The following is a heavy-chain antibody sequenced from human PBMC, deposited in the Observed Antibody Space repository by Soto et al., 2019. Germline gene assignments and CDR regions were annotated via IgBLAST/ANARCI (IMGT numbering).Heavy chain of an antibody. CDR2: IYHSGST. J-gene: IGHJ4*02. D-gene: IGHD6-6*01. V-gene: IGHV4-30-2*01. CDR3: AGGIAARPLGY. CDR1: GGSISSGGYS. Sequence: QLQLQESGSGLVKPSQTLSLTCAVSGGSISSGGYSWSWIRQPPGKGLEWIGYIYHSGSTYYNPSPKRRVTISVDRSTNQFSLKLSSVTAAATAVYYCAGGIAARPLGYWGQGTLVTVSS.